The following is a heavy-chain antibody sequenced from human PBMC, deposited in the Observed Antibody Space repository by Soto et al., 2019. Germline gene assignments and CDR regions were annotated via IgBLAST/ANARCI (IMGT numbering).Heavy chain of an antibody. Sequence: ETLSLTCAVYGGSFSGYYWSWIRQPPGKGLEWIGEINHCGSTNYNPSLKSRVTISVDTSKNQFSLKLSSVTAADTAVYYCARGQAKKDTAMVRPYNWFDPWGQGTLVTVSS. D-gene: IGHD5-18*01. V-gene: IGHV4-34*01. CDR3: ARGQAKKDTAMVRPYNWFDP. CDR2: INHCGST. CDR1: GGSFSGYY. J-gene: IGHJ5*02.